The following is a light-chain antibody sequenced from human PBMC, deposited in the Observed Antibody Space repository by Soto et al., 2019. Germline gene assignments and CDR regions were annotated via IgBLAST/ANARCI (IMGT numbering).Light chain of an antibody. J-gene: IGKJ1*01. Sequence: DIRMTQSPSTLSASVGDRVTITCRASQSISSWLAWYQQKPGKAPKLLIYDASSLKSGIPSRFSGSGSGTDFTLTISSLQPDAFATYYCQQYNSYSWTFGQGTKVEIK. CDR3: QQYNSYSWT. CDR1: QSISSW. CDR2: DAS. V-gene: IGKV1-5*01.